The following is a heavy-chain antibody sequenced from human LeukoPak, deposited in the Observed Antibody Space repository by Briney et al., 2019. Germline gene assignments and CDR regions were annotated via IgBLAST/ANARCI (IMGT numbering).Heavy chain of an antibody. D-gene: IGHD3-3*01. J-gene: IGHJ2*01. CDR3: AKCPFVSEWLKKYWYFDL. CDR2: ISSSGSYI. V-gene: IGHV3-21*04. Sequence: GGSLRLSCAASRFTFSSYSMNWVRQAPGKGLEWVSSISSSGSYIYYADSVRGRFTISRDNAKNSLYLQMNSLRAEDTAVYYCAKCPFVSEWLKKYWYFDLWGRGTLVTVSS. CDR1: RFTFSSYS.